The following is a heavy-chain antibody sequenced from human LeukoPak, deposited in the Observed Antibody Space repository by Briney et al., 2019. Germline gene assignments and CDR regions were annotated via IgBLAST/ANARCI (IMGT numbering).Heavy chain of an antibody. Sequence: SETLSLTCAVSGGSISSGGYSWSWIRQPPGKGLEWIGYIYYSGSTYYNPSLKSRVTISVDTSKNQFSLKLSSATAADTAVYYCARAPLDYYDSSGYRPEAFDIWGQGTMVTVSS. CDR2: IYYSGST. CDR1: GGSISSGGYS. V-gene: IGHV4-30-4*07. D-gene: IGHD3-22*01. CDR3: ARAPLDYYDSSGYRPEAFDI. J-gene: IGHJ3*02.